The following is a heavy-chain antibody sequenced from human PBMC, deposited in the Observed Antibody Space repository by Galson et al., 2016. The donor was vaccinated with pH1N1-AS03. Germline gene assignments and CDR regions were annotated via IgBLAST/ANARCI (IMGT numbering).Heavy chain of an antibody. V-gene: IGHV1-18*01. CDR1: GYTFITYG. CDR2: MSAYSGET. Sequence: SCKASGYTFITYGISWVRQAPGQGLEWMGWMSAYSGETRYAPNFQGRVTMTRDTSTRTAYMDLRSLTPDDTAVYYCVREFEDPQKRVVAFGYWGQGTLVIVSS. CDR3: VREFEDPQKRVVAFGY. J-gene: IGHJ4*02.